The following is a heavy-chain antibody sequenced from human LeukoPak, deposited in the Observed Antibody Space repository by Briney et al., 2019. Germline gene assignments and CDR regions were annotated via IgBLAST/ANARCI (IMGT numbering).Heavy chain of an antibody. CDR2: IYYSGST. J-gene: IGHJ6*02. D-gene: IGHD6-19*01. Sequence: SETLSLTCTVSGGSISSSSYYWSWIRQPPGKGLEWIGYIYYSGSTNYNPSLKSRVTISVDTSKNQFSLKLSSVTAADMAVYYCARDTGAAHYYYYGMDVWGQGTTVTVSS. CDR1: GGSISSSSYY. V-gene: IGHV4-61*01. CDR3: ARDTGAAHYYYYGMDV.